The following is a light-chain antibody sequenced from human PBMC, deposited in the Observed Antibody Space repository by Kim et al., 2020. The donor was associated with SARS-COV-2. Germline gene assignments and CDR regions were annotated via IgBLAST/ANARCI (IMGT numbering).Light chain of an antibody. CDR2: GKN. CDR3: NSRDSSGNHPWV. V-gene: IGLV3-19*01. Sequence: SSELTQDPAVSVALGQTVRITCQGDSLRSYYASWYQQKPGQAPVLVIYGKNNRPSGIPDRFSGSSSGNTASLTITWAQAEDEADYYCNSRDSSGNHPWVFGGGTKLTVL. CDR1: SLRSYY. J-gene: IGLJ2*01.